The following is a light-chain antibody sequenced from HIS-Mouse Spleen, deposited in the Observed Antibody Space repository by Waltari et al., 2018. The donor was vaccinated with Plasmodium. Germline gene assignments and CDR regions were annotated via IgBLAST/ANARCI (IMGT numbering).Light chain of an antibody. CDR3: YSAADNNWV. CDR2: KDS. J-gene: IGLJ3*02. Sequence: SYELTQPSSVSVSPGQTARITCSGDVLAKKYARWFQQKPGQAPVLVIYKDSARPSGIPELFAGSSSGTTVTLTISGAQVEDEADYYCYSAADNNWVFGGGTKLTVL. CDR1: VLAKKY. V-gene: IGLV3-27*01.